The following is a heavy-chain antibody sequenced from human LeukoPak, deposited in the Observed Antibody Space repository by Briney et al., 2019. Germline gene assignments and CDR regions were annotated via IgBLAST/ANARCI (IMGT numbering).Heavy chain of an antibody. J-gene: IGHJ4*02. CDR2: IYYSGST. D-gene: IGHD3-3*01. Sequence: SETLSLTCTVSGGSISSSSYYWGWIRQPPGKGLEWIGSIYYSGSTNYNPSLKSRVTISVDTSKNQFSLKLSSVTAADTAVYYCARVDYDFWSGYSSFDYWGQGTLVTVSS. CDR1: GGSISSSSYY. V-gene: IGHV4-39*07. CDR3: ARVDYDFWSGYSSFDY.